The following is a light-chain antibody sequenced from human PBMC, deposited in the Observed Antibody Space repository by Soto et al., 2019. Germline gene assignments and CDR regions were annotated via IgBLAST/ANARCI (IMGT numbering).Light chain of an antibody. CDR2: KAS. J-gene: IGKJ1*01. Sequence: DIPITESPSTLSASVGDRVTITCRASQSIGSWLAWYQQKPGKAPKLLIYKASTLESGVPSNFSGSGSGTEFTLTISSLQPEDFATYYCQQYNSYPWTFGQGTKVDI. CDR3: QQYNSYPWT. V-gene: IGKV1-5*03. CDR1: QSIGSW.